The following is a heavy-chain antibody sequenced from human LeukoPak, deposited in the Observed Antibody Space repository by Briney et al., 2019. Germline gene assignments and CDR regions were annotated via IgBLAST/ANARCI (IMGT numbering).Heavy chain of an antibody. CDR2: INSEGSST. D-gene: IGHD2-15*01. CDR3: ASRDQSCSGDTCYPIDY. J-gene: IGHJ4*02. CDR1: GLTFSRYW. Sequence: PGGSLRLSCAASGLTFSRYWMHWVRQAPGKGLVWVSRINSEGSSTSYVDSVKGRFTISRDNAKNTLYLQMNSLRAEDTAVYYCASRDQSCSGDTCYPIDYWGQGTLVTVSS. V-gene: IGHV3-74*01.